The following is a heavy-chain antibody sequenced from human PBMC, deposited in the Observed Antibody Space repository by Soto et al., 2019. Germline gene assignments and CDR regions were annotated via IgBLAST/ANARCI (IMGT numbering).Heavy chain of an antibody. D-gene: IGHD3-10*01. CDR1: GGSISSGGYS. CDR3: ADGGYYYGSGSPYYYYGMDV. Sequence: SETLSLTCAVSGGSISSGGYSWSWIRQPPGKGLEWIGYIYHSGSTYYNPSLKSRVTISVDRSKNQFSLKLSSVTAADTAVYYCADGGYYYGSGSPYYYYGMDVWGQGTTVTVSS. V-gene: IGHV4-30-2*01. J-gene: IGHJ6*02. CDR2: IYHSGST.